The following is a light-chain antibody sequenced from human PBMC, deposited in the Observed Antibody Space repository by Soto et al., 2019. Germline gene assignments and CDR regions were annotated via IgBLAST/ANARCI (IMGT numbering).Light chain of an antibody. V-gene: IGLV4-69*01. Sequence: QPVLTHSPSASASLGASVKLTCTLSSRHSSYAIAWHQQQPEKGPRYLMKLNSDGRHTKGDGIPDRFSGSSSGTERYLTISSLQSEDEADDYCQTWGTGSLVFGGGTKLTVL. CDR3: QTWGTGSLV. CDR2: LNSDGRH. CDR1: SRHSSYA. J-gene: IGLJ2*01.